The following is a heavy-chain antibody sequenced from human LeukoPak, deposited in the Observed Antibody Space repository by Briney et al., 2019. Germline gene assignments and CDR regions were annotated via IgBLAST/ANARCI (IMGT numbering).Heavy chain of an antibody. CDR1: GGSFSGYY. V-gene: IGHV4-34*01. CDR2: INHSGST. D-gene: IGHD1-14*01. Sequence: SETLSLTCAVYGGSFSGYYWSWIRQPPGKGLEWIGEINHSGSTNYNPSLKSRVTISVDTSKNQFSLKLSSVTAADTAVYYCARAPKNHWLPYYYYMDVWGKGTTVTVSS. CDR3: ARAPKNHWLPYYYYMDV. J-gene: IGHJ6*03.